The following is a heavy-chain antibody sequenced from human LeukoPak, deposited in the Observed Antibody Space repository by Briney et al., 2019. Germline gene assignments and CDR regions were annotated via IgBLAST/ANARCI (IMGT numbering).Heavy chain of an antibody. Sequence: SETLSLTCTVSGYSISSGYYWGWIRQPPRKGLEWIGSISHSGSTYYNPSLKSRVTISVDTSKNQFSLKLSSVTAADTAVYYCARDPNYYGSGNYFNWYFDLWGRGTLVTVSS. CDR1: GYSISSGYY. D-gene: IGHD3-10*01. V-gene: IGHV4-38-2*02. CDR3: ARDPNYYGSGNYFNWYFDL. J-gene: IGHJ2*01. CDR2: ISHSGST.